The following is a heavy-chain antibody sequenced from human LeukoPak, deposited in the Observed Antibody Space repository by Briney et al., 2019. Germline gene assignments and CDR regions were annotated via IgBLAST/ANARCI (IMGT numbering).Heavy chain of an antibody. J-gene: IGHJ4*02. CDR1: EFTFSSYA. D-gene: IGHD3-10*01. Sequence: PGRSLRLSCAASEFTFSSYAMHWVRQAPGKGLEWVAVISYDGSSKYYADSVKGRFTISRDNSKNTLYLQMNSLRGDDTAVYYCAKRGDSGSYLYFDNWDQGTLVSVSS. V-gene: IGHV3-30*18. CDR2: ISYDGSSK. CDR3: AKRGDSGSYLYFDN.